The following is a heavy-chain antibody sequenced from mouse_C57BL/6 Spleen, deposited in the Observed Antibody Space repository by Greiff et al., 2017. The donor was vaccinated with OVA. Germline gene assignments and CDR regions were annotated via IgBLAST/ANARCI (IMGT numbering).Heavy chain of an antibody. D-gene: IGHD1-3*01. Sequence: VQLQQSGAELVRPGASVKLSCKASGYTFTDYYINWVKQRPGQGLEWIARIYPGSGNTYYNEKFTGKATLTAEKSSSTAYMQLSSLTSEDSAVYFCARSKGSWFAYWGQGTLVTVSA. J-gene: IGHJ3*01. V-gene: IGHV1-76*01. CDR3: ARSKGSWFAY. CDR2: IYPGSGNT. CDR1: GYTFTDYY.